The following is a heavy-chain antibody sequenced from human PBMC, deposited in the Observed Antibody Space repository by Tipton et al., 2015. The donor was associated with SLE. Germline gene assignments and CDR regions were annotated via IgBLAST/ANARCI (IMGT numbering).Heavy chain of an antibody. V-gene: IGHV3-23*01. CDR1: GFTFSSFD. Sequence: SLRLSCVASGFTFSSFDMSWVRQAPGKGLEWVSGTSGSGGTTYYADSVKGRFTISRDNAKNSLYLQMNSLRAEDTAVYYCARDRTIFGVATEFDYWGQGTLVTVSS. CDR3: ARDRTIFGVATEFDY. D-gene: IGHD3-3*01. J-gene: IGHJ4*02. CDR2: TSGSGGTT.